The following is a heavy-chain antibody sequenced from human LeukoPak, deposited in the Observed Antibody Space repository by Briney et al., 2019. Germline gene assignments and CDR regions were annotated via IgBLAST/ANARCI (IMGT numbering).Heavy chain of an antibody. J-gene: IGHJ6*02. CDR1: GYTFNSYS. Sequence: ASVKVSCKASGYTFNSYSVHWVRQAPGQGLDWMGIINPSGGSTSYAQKFQGRVTMTRDTSTSTVYMQLSSLRSEDTAVYYCARAISPVAYYGMDVWGQGTTVTVSS. CDR3: ARAISPVAYYGMDV. D-gene: IGHD3-3*01. V-gene: IGHV1-46*02. CDR2: INPSGGST.